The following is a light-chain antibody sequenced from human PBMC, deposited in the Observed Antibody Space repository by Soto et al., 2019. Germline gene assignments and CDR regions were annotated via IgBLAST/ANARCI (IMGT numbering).Light chain of an antibody. CDR2: EVS. V-gene: IGLV2-8*01. Sequence: QSALTQPPSASGSPGQSVTISCTGTSSDIGGYNYLSWYQQHPGKAPKLMIYEVSKRPSGVPDRSSASKSGNTASLTVSGLQAEDEADYYCASYAVSNVVFGGGTKLTVL. CDR1: SSDIGGYNY. J-gene: IGLJ2*01. CDR3: ASYAVSNVV.